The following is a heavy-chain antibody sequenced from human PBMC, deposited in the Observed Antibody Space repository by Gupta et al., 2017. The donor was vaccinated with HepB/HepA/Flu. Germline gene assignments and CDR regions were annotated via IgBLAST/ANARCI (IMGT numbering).Heavy chain of an antibody. Sequence: YGINWVRQTPGQGLEWMGGIIPLFGTTNYAQEFQGRVTITADESTSTAYMELSSLRSEDTAVYYCARGPDSSYYYDSSGYPYYFEYWGQGTLVTVSS. CDR2: IIPLFGTT. V-gene: IGHV1-69*01. CDR3: ARGPDSSYYYDSSGYPYYFEY. D-gene: IGHD3-22*01. CDR1: YG. J-gene: IGHJ4*02.